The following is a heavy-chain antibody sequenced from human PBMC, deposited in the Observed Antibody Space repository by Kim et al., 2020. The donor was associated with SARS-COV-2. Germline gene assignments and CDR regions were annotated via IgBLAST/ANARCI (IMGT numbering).Heavy chain of an antibody. Sequence: GGSLRLSCAASGFTFSNYGMNWVRQAPGKGLEWVAGIRYDGSRKYYVDSVKGRFTISRDNSKNTVYLQIDGLRNEDTAVYYCASDPSGGFDYWGRGTLVTVSS. V-gene: IGHV3-30*03. CDR1: GFTFSNYG. J-gene: IGHJ4*02. D-gene: IGHD3-10*01. CDR3: ASDPSGGFDY. CDR2: IRYDGSRK.